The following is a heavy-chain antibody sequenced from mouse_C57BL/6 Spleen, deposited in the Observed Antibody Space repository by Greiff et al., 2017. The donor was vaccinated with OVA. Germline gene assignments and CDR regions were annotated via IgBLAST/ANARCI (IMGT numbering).Heavy chain of an antibody. V-gene: IGHV14-1*01. Sequence: EVQLQQSGAELVRPGASVKLSCTASGFNIKDYYMHWVKQRPEQGLEWIGRIDPEDGDNEYAPKFQGKATMTADTSSNTAYLQLSSLTSEDTAVYYCTTFYYYGSSPYYYAMDYWGQGTSVTVSS. CDR1: GFNIKDYY. D-gene: IGHD1-1*01. CDR2: IDPEDGDN. CDR3: TTFYYYGSSPYYYAMDY. J-gene: IGHJ4*01.